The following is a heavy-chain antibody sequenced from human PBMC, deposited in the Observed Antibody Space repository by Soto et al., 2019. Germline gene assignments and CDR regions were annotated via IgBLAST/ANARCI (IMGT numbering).Heavy chain of an antibody. J-gene: IGHJ6*02. CDR3: PRAPLEQQRMDV. V-gene: IGHV1-69*02. D-gene: IGHD6-13*01. Sequence: QVQLVQSGAEVKKPGSSVKVSCKASGGTFSSYTISWVRQAPGQGLEWMGRIIPILGIANYAQKFQGRVTITAPKSTSTAYMELSSLRSEDTAVYYCPRAPLEQQRMDVWGQGTTVTVSS. CDR1: GGTFSSYT. CDR2: IIPILGIA.